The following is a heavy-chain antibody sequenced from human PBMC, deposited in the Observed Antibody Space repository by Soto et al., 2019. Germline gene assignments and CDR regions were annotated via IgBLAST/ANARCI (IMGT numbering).Heavy chain of an antibody. V-gene: IGHV1-58*01. CDR1: GFTLSSSC. CDR3: AAGPPTTRDISVHYYYGMDV. CDR2: IVVGSGNT. Sequence: VAPVKGSCKASGFTLSSSCVQWVRQARSQPPEGIGWIVVGSGNTNYAQKFQERVTITRDMSTSTAYMELSSLRSEDTAVYYCAAGPPTTRDISVHYYYGMDVWGQGTTVTVSS. J-gene: IGHJ6*02. D-gene: IGHD3-3*02.